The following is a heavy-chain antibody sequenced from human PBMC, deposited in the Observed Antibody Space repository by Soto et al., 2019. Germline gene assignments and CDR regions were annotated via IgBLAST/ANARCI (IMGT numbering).Heavy chain of an antibody. CDR2: IIPIFGTA. CDR1: GGTFSSYA. D-gene: IGHD5-12*01. V-gene: IGHV1-69*01. CDR3: ARGGPEMATRDYYFDY. J-gene: IGHJ4*02. Sequence: QVQLVQSGAEVKKPGSSVKVSCKASGGTFSSYAISWVRQAPGQVLEWMGGIIPIFGTANYAQKFQGRVTITADESTSTAYMELSSLSSEDTAVYYCARGGPEMATRDYYFDYWGQGTLVTVSS.